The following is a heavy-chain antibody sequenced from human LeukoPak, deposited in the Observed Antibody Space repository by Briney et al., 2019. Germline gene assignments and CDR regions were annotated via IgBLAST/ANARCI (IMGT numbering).Heavy chain of an antibody. D-gene: IGHD3-10*01. Sequence: GGSLRLSCAASGFTFSNYWMHWVRQVPGKGLVWVSRINDDGSATFYADSVKGRFTISRDNSKNTLYLQMNSLRAEDTAVYYCASLGSMVRGVSPFDYWGQGTLVTVSS. CDR3: ASLGSMVRGVSPFDY. V-gene: IGHV3-74*01. CDR1: GFTFSNYW. CDR2: INDDGSAT. J-gene: IGHJ4*02.